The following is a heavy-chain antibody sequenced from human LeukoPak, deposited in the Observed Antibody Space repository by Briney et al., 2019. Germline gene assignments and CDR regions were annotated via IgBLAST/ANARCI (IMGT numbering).Heavy chain of an antibody. CDR1: GGSIGSGYY. Sequence: SETLSLTCTVSGGSIGSGYYWAWIRQPPGKGLEWIGSIHYGGTTHYNPSLQSRVTISADTSKNQFALDLRSVTAADTAVYYCTRDIGDFVSDFWGQGTLVTVSS. J-gene: IGHJ4*02. CDR3: TRDIGDFVSDF. V-gene: IGHV4-39*02. CDR2: IHYGGTT. D-gene: IGHD2-21*02.